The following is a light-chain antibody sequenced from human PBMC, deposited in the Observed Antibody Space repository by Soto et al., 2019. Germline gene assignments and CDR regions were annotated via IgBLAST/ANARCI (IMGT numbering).Light chain of an antibody. CDR1: QSVSSSY. J-gene: IGKJ1*01. CDR3: QQYSSPPQT. Sequence: EIVLTQSPGTLSLSPGERATLSCRASQSVSSSYLAWYQQKPGQAPRLLIYGASSRATGIPGRFSGSGSGTDFTLTISRLEPEDFAVYFCQQYSSPPQTFGQGTKVDIK. V-gene: IGKV3-20*01. CDR2: GAS.